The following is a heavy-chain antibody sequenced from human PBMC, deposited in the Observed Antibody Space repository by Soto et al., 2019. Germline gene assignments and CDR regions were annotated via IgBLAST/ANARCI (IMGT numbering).Heavy chain of an antibody. D-gene: IGHD3-10*01. CDR2: IGTAGDT. CDR3: ARRLSGDDAFDI. J-gene: IGHJ3*02. CDR1: GFTFSSYD. Sequence: EVQLVESGGGLVQPWGSLRLSCAASGFTFSSYDMHWVRQATGKGLEWVSAIGTAGDTYYPGSVKGRFTISRENAKNSLYLQMNSLRAEDTAVYDCARRLSGDDAFDIWGQGTMVTVSS. V-gene: IGHV3-13*01.